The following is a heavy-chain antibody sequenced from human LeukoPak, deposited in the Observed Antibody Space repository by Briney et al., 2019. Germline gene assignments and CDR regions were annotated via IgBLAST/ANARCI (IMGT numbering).Heavy chain of an antibody. J-gene: IGHJ4*02. CDR1: GGSFSGYY. CDR3: ARQTPDSSGYYYPYYFDF. D-gene: IGHD3-22*01. V-gene: IGHV4-34*01. Sequence: SETLSLTCAVYGGSFSGYYWSWIRQPPGKGLEWIGEINHSGSTSYNPSLKSRVTISVDTSKNQFSLKLSSVTAADTAVYYCARQTPDSSGYYYPYYFDFWGQGTLVTVSS. CDR2: INHSGST.